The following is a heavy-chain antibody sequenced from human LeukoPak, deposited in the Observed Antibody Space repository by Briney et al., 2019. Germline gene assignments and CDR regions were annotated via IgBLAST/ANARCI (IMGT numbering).Heavy chain of an antibody. CDR2: IWYDGSNK. J-gene: IGHJ4*02. D-gene: IGHD6-13*01. CDR3: AKAKRIAAAGSVFLFDY. Sequence: GRSLRLSCAASGFTFSSYGMHWVRQAPGKGLEWVAVIWYDGSNKYYADSVKGRFTISRDNSKNTLYLQMNSLRAEDTAVYCCAKAKRIAAAGSVFLFDYWGQGTLVTVSS. CDR1: GFTFSSYG. V-gene: IGHV3-33*06.